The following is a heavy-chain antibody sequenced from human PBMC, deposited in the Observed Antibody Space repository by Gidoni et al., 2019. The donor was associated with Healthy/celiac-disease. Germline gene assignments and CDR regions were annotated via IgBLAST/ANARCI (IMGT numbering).Heavy chain of an antibody. V-gene: IGHV5-10-1*01. CDR2: IDPSDSYT. D-gene: IGHD4-17*01. CDR1: GYSFTSYW. J-gene: IGHJ5*02. Sequence: EVQLVQSGAEVKKPGESLRISCKGSGYSFTSYWISWVRQMPGKGLEWMGRIDPSDSYTNYSPSFQGHVTISADKSISTAYLQWSSLKASDTAMYYCARHLGYDYGDWNLNWFDPWGQGTLVTVSS. CDR3: ARHLGYDYGDWNLNWFDP.